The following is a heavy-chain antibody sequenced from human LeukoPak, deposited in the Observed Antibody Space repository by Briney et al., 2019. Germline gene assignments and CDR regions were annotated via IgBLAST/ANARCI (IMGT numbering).Heavy chain of an antibody. CDR2: INHSGST. Sequence: SETLSLTCAVYGGSFSGYYWSWIRQPPGKGLEWIGEINHSGSTNYNPSLKSRVTISVDTSKNQFSLKLSSVTAAETAVYYCVSRVVVVTANDKCDAFDVWGQGTVVTVSS. D-gene: IGHD2-21*02. CDR1: GGSFSGYY. J-gene: IGHJ3*01. CDR3: VSRVVVVTANDKCDAFDV. V-gene: IGHV4-34*01.